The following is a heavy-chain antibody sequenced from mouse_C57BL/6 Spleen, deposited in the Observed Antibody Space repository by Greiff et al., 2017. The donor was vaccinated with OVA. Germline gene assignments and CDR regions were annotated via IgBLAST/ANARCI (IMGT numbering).Heavy chain of an antibody. CDR3: ASIYYGNYGYAMDC. Sequence: DVQLVESGGGLVKPGGSLKLSCAASGFPFSDYGMHWVRQAPEKGLEWVAYISSGSSTIYYADTVKGRFTISRDNAKNTLFLQMTSLRSEDTAMYYCASIYYGNYGYAMDCWGQGTSVTVSS. V-gene: IGHV5-17*01. D-gene: IGHD2-1*01. CDR2: ISSGSSTI. J-gene: IGHJ4*01. CDR1: GFPFSDYG.